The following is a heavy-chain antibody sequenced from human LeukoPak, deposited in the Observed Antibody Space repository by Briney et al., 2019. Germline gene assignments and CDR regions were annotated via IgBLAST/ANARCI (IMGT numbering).Heavy chain of an antibody. CDR1: GGTFSGYA. J-gene: IGHJ5*02. CDR2: IIPIFGTA. CDR3: ARDNYAGANWFDP. Sequence: ASVKVSCKASGGTFSGYAISWVRQAPGQGLEWMGGIIPIFGTANYAQKFQGRVTITTDESTSTAYMELSSLRSEDTVVYYCARDNYAGANWFDPWGQGTLVTVSS. V-gene: IGHV1-69*05. D-gene: IGHD1-7*01.